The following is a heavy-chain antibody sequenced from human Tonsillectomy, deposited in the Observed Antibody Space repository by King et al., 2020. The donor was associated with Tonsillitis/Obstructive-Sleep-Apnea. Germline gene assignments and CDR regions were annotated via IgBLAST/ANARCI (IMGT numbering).Heavy chain of an antibody. D-gene: IGHD3-9*01. CDR1: GGSISSFY. V-gene: IGHV4-59*08. CDR2: IYYSGHT. CDR3: ARAYYDILTGYLDDAFDI. Sequence: LQLQESGPGLVKPSETLSLTCTVSGGSISSFYWSWIRQPPGKGLEWIGYIYYSGHTNYNPSLKSRVTISIDTSKNQFSLKLSSVTAADTAVYYCARAYYDILTGYLDDAFDIWGQGTMVTVSS. J-gene: IGHJ3*02.